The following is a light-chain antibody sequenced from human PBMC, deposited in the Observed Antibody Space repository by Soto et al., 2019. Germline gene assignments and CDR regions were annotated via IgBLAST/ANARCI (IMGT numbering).Light chain of an antibody. CDR2: DAS. V-gene: IGKV3-11*01. Sequence: DIVMTQSPATLSVSPGERATLSCRVSRSVDSYVLWYQQKAGQAPRLLIYDASNRATGIPARFSGSGFGTDFTLTISSVEPEDFAIYYCQQRKFWPPITFGQGTRLEVK. CDR3: QQRKFWPPIT. CDR1: RSVDSY. J-gene: IGKJ5*01.